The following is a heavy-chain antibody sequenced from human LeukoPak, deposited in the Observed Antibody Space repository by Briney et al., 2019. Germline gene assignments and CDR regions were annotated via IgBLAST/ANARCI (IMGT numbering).Heavy chain of an antibody. Sequence: GGSLRLSCAASGFTFSSYAMSWVRQAPGKGLEWVSAISGSGGSTYYADSVKGRFTISRDNSKNTLYLQMNSLRAEDTAVYYCAKDPSFYGSGSYGLWGQGTLVTVSS. CDR1: GFTFSSYA. CDR3: AKDPSFYGSGSYGL. CDR2: ISGSGGST. D-gene: IGHD3-10*01. V-gene: IGHV3-23*01. J-gene: IGHJ4*02.